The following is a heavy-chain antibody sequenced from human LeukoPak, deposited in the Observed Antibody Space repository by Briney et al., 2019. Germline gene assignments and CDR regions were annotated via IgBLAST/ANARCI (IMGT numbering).Heavy chain of an antibody. Sequence: SETLSLTCTVSGGSISSSNYYWDWVRQPPGKGLEWIGNIYSDGSTYYNPSLKSRVTISADTSKNQFSLKLSSVTAADTAIYYCASGSGPFDHWGQGTLVSVSS. CDR3: ASGSGPFDH. CDR2: IYSDGST. D-gene: IGHD3-10*01. CDR1: GGSISSSNYY. J-gene: IGHJ4*02. V-gene: IGHV4-39*07.